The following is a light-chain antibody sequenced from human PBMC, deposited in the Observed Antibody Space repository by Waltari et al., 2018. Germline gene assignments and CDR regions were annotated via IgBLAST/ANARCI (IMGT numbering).Light chain of an antibody. CDR1: SSDVGSYNY. Sequence: QSALIQPPSASGSPGQSVTISCAGTSSDVGSYNYVSWYQQLPGKAPQLIIYEATKRPSGVPDRFSGSKSGNTASLTISGLQAEDGTDYYCSSYAGDNSWVFGGGTKLTVL. J-gene: IGLJ3*02. CDR3: SSYAGDNSWV. V-gene: IGLV2-8*01. CDR2: EAT.